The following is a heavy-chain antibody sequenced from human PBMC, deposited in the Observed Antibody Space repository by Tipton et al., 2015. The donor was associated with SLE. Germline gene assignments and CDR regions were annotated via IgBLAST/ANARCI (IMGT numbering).Heavy chain of an antibody. CDR1: GGSISSGSYY. CDR2: IYTSGST. J-gene: IGHJ6*03. D-gene: IGHD6-19*01. V-gene: IGHV4-61*09. CDR3: ARETRAVADGTYYMDV. Sequence: TLSLTCTVSGGSISSGSYYWSWIRQPAGKGLEWIGYIYTSGSTNYNPSLKSRVTISVDTSKNHFSLKLSSVTAADTAVYYCARETRAVADGTYYMDVWGIGTTVTVSS.